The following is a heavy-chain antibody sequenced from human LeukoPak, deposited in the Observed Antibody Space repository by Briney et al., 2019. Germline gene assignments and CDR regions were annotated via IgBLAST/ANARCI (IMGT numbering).Heavy chain of an antibody. CDR1: GGSISSGGYY. CDR3: ARTVVVAATNWFDP. D-gene: IGHD2-15*01. V-gene: IGHV4-31*03. CDR2: IYYSGGT. Sequence: SETLSLTCTVSGGSISSGGYYWSWIRQHPGKGLEWIGYIYYSGGTYYNPSLKSRVTISVDTSKNQFSLKLSSVTAADTAVYYCARTVVVAATNWFDPWGQGTLVTVSS. J-gene: IGHJ5*02.